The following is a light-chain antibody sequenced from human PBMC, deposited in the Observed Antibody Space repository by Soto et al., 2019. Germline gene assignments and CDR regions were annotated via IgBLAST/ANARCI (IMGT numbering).Light chain of an antibody. CDR3: QRYNTWPPIT. CDR1: GSIGHH. Sequence: ERVMPQSPAPPSLSPGERATLFCRASGSIGHHLAWYQQKPGQVPRLLMYGASTRATGIPARCSVSGSGPEFTLTISNLQSEDFAVYDCQRYNTWPPITFGQGTRLEIQ. J-gene: IGKJ5*01. V-gene: IGKV3-15*01. CDR2: GAS.